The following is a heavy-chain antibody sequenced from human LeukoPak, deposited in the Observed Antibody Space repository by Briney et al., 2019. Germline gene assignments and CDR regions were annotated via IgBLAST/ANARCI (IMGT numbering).Heavy chain of an antibody. J-gene: IGHJ4*02. CDR3: ARVAEGSGSYYNLDY. CDR2: IYYSGST. Sequence: SQTLSLTCTVSGGSISSGGYYWGWIRQHPGKGLEWIGYIYYSGSTYYNPSLKSRVTISVDTSKNQFSLKLSSVTAADTAVYYCARVAEGSGSYYNLDYWGQGTLVTVSS. CDR1: GGSISSGGYY. D-gene: IGHD3-10*01. V-gene: IGHV4-31*03.